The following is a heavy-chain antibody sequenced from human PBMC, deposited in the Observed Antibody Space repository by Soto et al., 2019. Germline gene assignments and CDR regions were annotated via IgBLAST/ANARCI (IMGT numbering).Heavy chain of an antibody. CDR1: GDTFSSYG. D-gene: IGHD2-8*01. V-gene: IGHV1-69*06. J-gene: IGHJ6*02. Sequence: QVHLVQSGAEVKKPGSSAKVSCKASGDTFSSYGFSWVRQAPGQGLEWMGGIIPLFGTTDYAQNFQGRVTITADKSTITVYMEQTSLRSEDTAVYYCARGGMVPGNGHNYLMDVWGQGTTVNVS. CDR2: IIPLFGTT. CDR3: ARGGMVPGNGHNYLMDV.